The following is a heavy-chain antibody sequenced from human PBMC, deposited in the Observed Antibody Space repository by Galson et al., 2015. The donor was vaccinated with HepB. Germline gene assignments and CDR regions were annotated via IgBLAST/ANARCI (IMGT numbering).Heavy chain of an antibody. D-gene: IGHD2-21*01. J-gene: IGHJ4*02. CDR2: ISSSSSYI. CDR1: GFTFSSYS. Sequence: SLRLSCAASGFTFSSYSMNWVRQAPGKGLEWVSSISSSSSYIYYADSVKGRFTISRDNAKNSLYLQMNSLRAEDTAVYYCARVQLDAPSPNPSIPDYWGQGTLVTVSS. V-gene: IGHV3-21*01. CDR3: ARVQLDAPSPNPSIPDY.